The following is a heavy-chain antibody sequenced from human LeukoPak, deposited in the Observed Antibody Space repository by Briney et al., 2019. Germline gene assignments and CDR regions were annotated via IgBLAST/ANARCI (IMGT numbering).Heavy chain of an antibody. V-gene: IGHV1-8*03. Sequence: ASVKVSCKASGYTFTNYEINWLRQATGQGLEWMGWMSPKTGNTGYAQKFQGRVTITRDTSINTAYMELSSLRSEDTAVYFCARWESSGWFPFGYWGQGTLVTVSS. CDR1: GYTFTNYE. D-gene: IGHD6-19*01. J-gene: IGHJ4*02. CDR3: ARWESSGWFPFGY. CDR2: MSPKTGNT.